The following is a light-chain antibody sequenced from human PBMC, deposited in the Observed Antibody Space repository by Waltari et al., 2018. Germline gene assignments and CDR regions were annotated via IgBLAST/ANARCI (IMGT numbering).Light chain of an antibody. CDR3: QQYNSYSLLT. Sequence: DIQMTQSPSTLSASVGDRVTITCRASQSIDSWLARYQQRPGNAPKLLIYRASILQSGVPSRFSGSGSGTEFTLTISSLQPDDLATYYCQQYNSYSLLTFGGGTKVEIK. CDR1: QSIDSW. V-gene: IGKV1-5*03. CDR2: RAS. J-gene: IGKJ4*01.